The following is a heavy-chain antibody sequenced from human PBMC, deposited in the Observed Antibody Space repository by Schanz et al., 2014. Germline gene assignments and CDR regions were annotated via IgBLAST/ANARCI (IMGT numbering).Heavy chain of an antibody. CDR1: GFTFDDYA. Sequence: EVNLVESGGGLVQPGTSLRLSCAASGFTFDDYAMHWVRQVPGKGLEWVSGISWESVNIDYGDSVKGRFTISRDNSKNTLYLQMSSLKTEDTAVYYCAKIGYGGLLNYYIDHWGQGTLVTVSS. CDR2: ISWESVNI. D-gene: IGHD3-16*01. CDR3: AKIGYGGLLNYYIDH. J-gene: IGHJ4*02. V-gene: IGHV3-9*01.